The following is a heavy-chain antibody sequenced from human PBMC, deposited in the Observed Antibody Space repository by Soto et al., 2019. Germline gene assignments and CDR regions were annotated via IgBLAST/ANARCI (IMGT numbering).Heavy chain of an antibody. D-gene: IGHD6-13*01. J-gene: IGHJ4*02. CDR1: GFSLSTSGVG. CDR2: IYWDDDK. V-gene: IGHV2-5*02. Sequence: SGPTLVNPTQTLTLTCTFSGFSLSTSGVGVGWIRQPPGKALEWLALIYWDDDKRYSPSLKSRLTITKDTSKNQVVLTVTNMDPVDTATYYCAHGREPRIAAALRFDYWGQGTLVTVSS. CDR3: AHGREPRIAAALRFDY.